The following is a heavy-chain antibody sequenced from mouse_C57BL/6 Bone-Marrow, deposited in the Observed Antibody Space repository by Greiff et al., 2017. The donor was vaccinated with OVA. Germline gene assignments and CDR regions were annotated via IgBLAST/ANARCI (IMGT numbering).Heavy chain of an antibody. D-gene: IGHD1-1*01. CDR2: IDPENGDT. J-gene: IGHJ1*03. V-gene: IGHV14-4*01. CDR1: GFNIKDDY. CDR3: TALPLYYGSPYWYFDV. Sequence: VQLQQSGAELVRPGASVKLSCTASGFNIKDDYMHWVKQRPEQGLEWIGWIDPENGDTEYASKFQGKATITAEPSSNTAYLQLRSLTSEDTAVYYCTALPLYYGSPYWYFDVWGTGTTVTVSS.